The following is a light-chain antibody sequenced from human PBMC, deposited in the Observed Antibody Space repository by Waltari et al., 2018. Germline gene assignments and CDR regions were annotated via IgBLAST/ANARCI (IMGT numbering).Light chain of an antibody. CDR2: LGS. CDR1: QSLVHDNGDNY. V-gene: IGKV2-28*01. CDR3: MQTLQTPWT. Sequence: IVMTKSPLSFPVTPGGPASFSSRSGQSLVHDNGDNYLHWYLQKPGQSPQLLIYLGSTRASGVPDRFSGSALGTDFTLKISSVEAEDVGVYYCMQTLQTPWTFGQGTKVEIK. J-gene: IGKJ1*01.